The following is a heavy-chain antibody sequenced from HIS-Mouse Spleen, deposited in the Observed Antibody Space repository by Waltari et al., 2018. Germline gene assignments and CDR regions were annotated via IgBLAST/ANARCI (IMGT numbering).Heavy chain of an antibody. CDR3: ARHEGQQLVTSLFDY. CDR1: GGSISSSSSY. D-gene: IGHD6-13*01. Sequence: QLQLQESGPGLVKPSETLSLTCPVSGGSISSSSSYWGWIRQPPGKGLEWLGSIYYSGSTYYNPSLKSRVTISVDTSKNQFSLKLSSVTAADTAVYYCARHEGQQLVTSLFDYWGQGTLVTVSS. V-gene: IGHV4-39*01. J-gene: IGHJ4*02. CDR2: IYYSGST.